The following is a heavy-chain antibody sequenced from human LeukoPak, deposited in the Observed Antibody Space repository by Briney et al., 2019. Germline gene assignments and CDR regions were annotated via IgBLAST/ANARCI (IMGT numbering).Heavy chain of an antibody. J-gene: IGHJ4*02. CDR2: IYSGGST. V-gene: IGHV3-66*01. CDR1: GGTFSSYA. CDR3: ARSGTGFGELWFDY. D-gene: IGHD3-10*01. Sequence: SCKASGGTFSSYAISWVRQAPGKGLEWVSVIYSGGSTYYADSVKGRFTISRDNSKNTLYLQMNSLRAEDTAVYYCARSGTGFGELWFDYWGQGTLVTVSS.